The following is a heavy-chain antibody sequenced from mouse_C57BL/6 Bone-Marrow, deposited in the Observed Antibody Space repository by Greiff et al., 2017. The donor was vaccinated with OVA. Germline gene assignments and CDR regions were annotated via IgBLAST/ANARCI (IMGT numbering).Heavy chain of an antibody. CDR1: GFNIKDDY. V-gene: IGHV14-4*01. CDR3: TLFTTVVATNAMDY. Sequence: VQLQQSGAELVRPGASVKLSCTASGFNIKDDYMHWVKQRPEQGLEWIGWIDPENGDTEYASKFQGKATITADTSSNTAYLQLSSLTSEDTAVYYCTLFTTVVATNAMDYWGQGTSVTVSS. J-gene: IGHJ4*01. CDR2: IDPENGDT. D-gene: IGHD1-1*01.